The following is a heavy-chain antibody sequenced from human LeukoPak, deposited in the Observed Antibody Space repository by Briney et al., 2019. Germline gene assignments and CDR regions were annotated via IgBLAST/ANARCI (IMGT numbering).Heavy chain of an antibody. D-gene: IGHD4-17*01. CDR3: ARDTMDYGDYHDAFDI. CDR1: GGTFSSYA. Sequence: ASVKVSCKASGGTFSSYAISWVRQAPGQGLEWMGGIIPIFGTANYAQKFQGRVTITADKSTSTAYMELSSLRSEDTAVYYCARDTMDYGDYHDAFDIWGQGTMVTVSS. V-gene: IGHV1-69*06. CDR2: IIPIFGTA. J-gene: IGHJ3*02.